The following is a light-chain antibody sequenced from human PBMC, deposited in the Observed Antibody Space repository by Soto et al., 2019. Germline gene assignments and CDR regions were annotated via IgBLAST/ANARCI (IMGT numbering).Light chain of an antibody. CDR1: QSISGY. V-gene: IGKV1-39*01. Sequence: DIQMTQSPSSLSASVGDRVTITCRASQSISGYLNWYQQKPGKAPKLLIYAASSLQSGVPSRFSGSGSGTDFTLTISSLQPEDFATYYCQQTYSTPWTFGQGTTVEIK. CDR2: AAS. J-gene: IGKJ1*01. CDR3: QQTYSTPWT.